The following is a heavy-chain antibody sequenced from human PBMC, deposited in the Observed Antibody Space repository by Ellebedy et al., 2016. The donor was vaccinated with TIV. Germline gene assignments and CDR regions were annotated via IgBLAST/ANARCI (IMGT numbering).Heavy chain of an antibody. CDR1: GFTFSSYA. CDR2: ISGSGGST. J-gene: IGHJ4*02. V-gene: IGHV3-23*01. Sequence: GESLKISXAASGFTFSSYAMSWVRQAPGKGLEWVSAISGSGGSTYYADSVKGRFTISRDNSKNTLYLQMNSLRAEDTAVYYCAKVGIVVVPAAHPNSGYDLSDYWGQGTLVTVSS. CDR3: AKVGIVVVPAAHPNSGYDLSDY. D-gene: IGHD2-2*01.